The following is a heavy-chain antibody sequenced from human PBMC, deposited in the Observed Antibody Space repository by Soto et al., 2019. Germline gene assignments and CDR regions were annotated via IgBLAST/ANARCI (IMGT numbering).Heavy chain of an antibody. D-gene: IGHD3-9*01. CDR3: ARESHDSLSGPNWVWYFDL. Sequence: QVQLQQWGAGPLRPLETLSLTCGVSGGSFSGYYWAWIRQSPGKGLEWIGEINDRGSINYNPSLKSRVSISVDTSKKHCSLNLRAVTAADTAVYYCARESHDSLSGPNWVWYFDLWGRGTLVTVSS. V-gene: IGHV4-34*01. CDR1: GGSFSGYY. CDR2: INDRGSI. J-gene: IGHJ2*01.